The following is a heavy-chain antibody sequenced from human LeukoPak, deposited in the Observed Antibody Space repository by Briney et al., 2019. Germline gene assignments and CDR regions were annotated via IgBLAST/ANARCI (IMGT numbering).Heavy chain of an antibody. CDR2: IKQDGSEK. Sequence: PGGSLRLSCAASGFTFSSYAMHWVRQAPGKGLEWVANIKQDGSEKYYVDSVKGRFTISRDNSKNTLYLQMNSLRAEDTAVYYCAKDQRSVGGIDYWGQGTLVTVSS. D-gene: IGHD3-16*01. CDR1: GFTFSSYA. J-gene: IGHJ4*02. V-gene: IGHV3-7*03. CDR3: AKDQRSVGGIDY.